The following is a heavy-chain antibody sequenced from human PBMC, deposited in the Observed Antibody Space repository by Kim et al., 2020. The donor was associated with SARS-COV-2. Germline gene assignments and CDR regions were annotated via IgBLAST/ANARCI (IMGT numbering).Heavy chain of an antibody. CDR1: GGSFSGYY. J-gene: IGHJ6*01. CDR2: INHSGST. CDR3: ARGRGGTTVVTLGLGYDY. V-gene: IGHV4-34*01. Sequence: SETLSLTCAVYGGSFSGYYWSWIRQPPGKGLEWIGEINHSGSTNYNPSLKSRVTISVDTSKNQFSLKLSSVTAADTAVYYCARGRGGTTVVTLGLGYDY. D-gene: IGHD4-17*01.